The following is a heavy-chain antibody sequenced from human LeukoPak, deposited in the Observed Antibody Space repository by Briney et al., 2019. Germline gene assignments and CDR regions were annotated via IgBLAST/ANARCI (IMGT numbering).Heavy chain of an antibody. J-gene: IGHJ6*03. CDR1: SGSISNSNYY. V-gene: IGHV4-39*07. Sequence: SETLSLTCSVSSGSISNSNYYWSWIRQPPGKGLEWIGEINHSGSTNYNPSLKSRVTISVDTSKNQFSLKLSSVTAADTAVYYCARGWELRVFMDVWGKGTTVTVSS. CDR2: INHSGST. CDR3: ARGWELRVFMDV. D-gene: IGHD1-26*01.